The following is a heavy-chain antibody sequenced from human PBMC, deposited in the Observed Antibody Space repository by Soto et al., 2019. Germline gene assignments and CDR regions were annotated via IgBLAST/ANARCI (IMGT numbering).Heavy chain of an antibody. D-gene: IGHD3-10*01. CDR1: GGSISSGSYY. CDR3: ARHSSRASGSYYNPLDY. J-gene: IGHJ4*02. Sequence: QLQLQESGPGLVKPSETLSLTCTVSGGSISSGSYYWGWIRQPPGKGLEWIGSIYYSGNTYYNPSLKSRVTISSDTAKNPFSLKLSSVTAADTAVYFCARHSSRASGSYYNPLDYCGQGTLVTVSS. CDR2: IYYSGNT. V-gene: IGHV4-39*01.